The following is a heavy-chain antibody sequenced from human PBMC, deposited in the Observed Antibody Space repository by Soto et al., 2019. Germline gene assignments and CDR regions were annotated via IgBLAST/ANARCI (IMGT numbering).Heavy chain of an antibody. CDR2: ISYDGSNK. Sequence: QVQLVESGGGVVQPGRSLRLSCAASGFTFSSYAMHWVRQAPGKGLEWVAVISYDGSNKYYADSVKGRFTISRDNSKNTLYLQMNSLRAEDTAVYYCARGRDMVRDPALGYWGQGTLVTVSS. CDR3: ARGRDMVRDPALGY. CDR1: GFTFSSYA. D-gene: IGHD3-10*01. J-gene: IGHJ4*02. V-gene: IGHV3-30-3*01.